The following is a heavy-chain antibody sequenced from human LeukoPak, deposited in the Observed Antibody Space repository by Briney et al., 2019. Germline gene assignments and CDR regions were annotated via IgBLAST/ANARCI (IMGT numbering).Heavy chain of an antibody. D-gene: IGHD6-19*01. CDR1: GFSFSSYA. CDR2: ISGSGGTT. V-gene: IGHV3-23*01. CDR3: AKESQWLPHRTWIDP. Sequence: GGSLRLSCAASGFSFSSYAMSWVRQAAGKGLEWVSSISGSGGTTFYVDSVKGRFTISRDNSKHTVYLQMNSLKVDDAAVYYCAKESQWLPHRTWIDPWGQGTQVTVSS. J-gene: IGHJ5*02.